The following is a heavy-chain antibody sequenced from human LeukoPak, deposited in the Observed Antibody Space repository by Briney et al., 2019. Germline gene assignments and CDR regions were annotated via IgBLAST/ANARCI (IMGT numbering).Heavy chain of an antibody. CDR1: GYTLINYG. V-gene: IGHV1-18*04. Sequence: GASVKVSCKASGYTLINYGFTWVRQAPGQGLEWMGWISGCNGDTNYLQKFQGRVTMTTDTSTNTVYMELRSLSSDDTAVYYCARVSTNSRVGGYDPQWYFDLWGRGTLVTVSS. CDR2: ISGCNGDT. J-gene: IGHJ2*01. D-gene: IGHD5-12*01. CDR3: ARVSTNSRVGGYDPQWYFDL.